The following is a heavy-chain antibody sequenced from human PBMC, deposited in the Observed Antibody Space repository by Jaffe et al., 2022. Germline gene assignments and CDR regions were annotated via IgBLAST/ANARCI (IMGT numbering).Heavy chain of an antibody. Sequence: QLQLQESGPGLVKPSETLSLTCTVSGGSISSSSYYWGWIRQPPGKGLEWIGSIYYSGSTYYNPSLKSRVTISVDTSKNQFSLKLSSVTAADTAVYYCARLRGGDFYFDYWGQGTLVTVSS. D-gene: IGHD4-17*01. CDR2: IYYSGST. J-gene: IGHJ4*02. V-gene: IGHV4-39*01. CDR1: GGSISSSSYY. CDR3: ARLRGGDFYFDY.